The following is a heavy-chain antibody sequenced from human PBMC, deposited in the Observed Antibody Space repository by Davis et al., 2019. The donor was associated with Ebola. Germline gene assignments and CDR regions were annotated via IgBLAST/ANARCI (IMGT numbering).Heavy chain of an antibody. CDR1: GYTFTSYA. CDR3: ARVESSSWYYYYGMDV. Sequence: ASVKVSCKASGYTFTSYAMHWVRQAPGQRLEWMGWINAGNGNTKYSQKFQGRVTITRDTSASTAYMELSSLRSEETAVYYYARVESSSWYYYYGMDVWGQGTTVTVSS. CDR2: INAGNGNT. J-gene: IGHJ6*02. D-gene: IGHD6-13*01. V-gene: IGHV1-3*01.